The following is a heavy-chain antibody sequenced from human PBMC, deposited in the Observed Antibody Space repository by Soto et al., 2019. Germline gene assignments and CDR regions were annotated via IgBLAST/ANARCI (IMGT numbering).Heavy chain of an antibody. J-gene: IGHJ4*02. Sequence: GGSLRLSCAVSGFRFGTYWMSWVRQSPGKGLEWLASIKQDGSERYYLDSVKGRFTISRDNAKDSLSLQMNSLRGEDTAFYYCARDVGPITIFGEAREGYFDFWGQGTLVTVSS. CDR1: GFRFGTYW. CDR3: ARDVGPITIFGEAREGYFDF. CDR2: IKQDGSER. V-gene: IGHV3-7*03. D-gene: IGHD3-3*01.